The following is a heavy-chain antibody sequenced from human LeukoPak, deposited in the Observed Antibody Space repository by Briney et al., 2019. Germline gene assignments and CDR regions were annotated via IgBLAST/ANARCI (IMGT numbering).Heavy chain of an antibody. Sequence: QATGQGLEWMGWMNPNSGNTGYAQKFQGRVTMTMNTSISTAYMELSRLRAEDTGVYYCARGQYWGTDYWGQGTLVPLSS. CDR2: MNPNSGNT. CDR3: ARGQYWGTDY. D-gene: IGHD2-8*02. V-gene: IGHV1-8*01. J-gene: IGHJ4*02.